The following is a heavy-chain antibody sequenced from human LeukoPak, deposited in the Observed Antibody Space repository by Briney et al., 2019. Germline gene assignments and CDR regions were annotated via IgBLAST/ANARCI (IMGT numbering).Heavy chain of an antibody. V-gene: IGHV3-30*02. CDR3: VRQAGRAGGQ. J-gene: IGHJ4*02. CDR1: GFTFSSYG. Sequence: GGSLRLSCAASGFTFSSYGMHWVRQAPGKGLEWVAFIRYDGSNKYYADSVKGRFTIYRDNAKSFLYLQMNSLRVEDTAVYHCVRQAGRAGGQWGQGTLIAVSS. CDR2: IRYDGSNK. D-gene: IGHD3-10*01.